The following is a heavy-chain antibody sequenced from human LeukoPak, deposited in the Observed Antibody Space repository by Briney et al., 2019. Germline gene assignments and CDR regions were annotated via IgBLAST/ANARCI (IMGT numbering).Heavy chain of an antibody. Sequence: GGSLRLSCAASGFTFSTYSMNWVRQAPGKGLEWVSSISGGGGITYYADSVKGRFTISRDNSKNTLYLHLGSLRAEDTAVYYCAKRALTTNFDSWGQGTLVTVSS. CDR3: AKRALTTNFDS. V-gene: IGHV3-23*01. J-gene: IGHJ4*02. D-gene: IGHD4-17*01. CDR2: ISGGGGIT. CDR1: GFTFSTYS.